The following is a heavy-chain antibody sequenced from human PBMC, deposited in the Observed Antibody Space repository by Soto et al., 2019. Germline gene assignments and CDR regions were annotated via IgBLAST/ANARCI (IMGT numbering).Heavy chain of an antibody. CDR2: ITGSGVNT. V-gene: IGHV3-23*01. Sequence: EVQVSEPGGGLVQPGGSLRLSCAASGLTFSKADMSWVRQAPGKGLEWVSAITGSGVNTYYADSVKGRFTVSRDNSKNTLFLQMNSLRVEDTAIYYCATHSWDHWGQGTLVTVSS. J-gene: IGHJ4*02. CDR3: ATHSWDH. CDR1: GLTFSKAD.